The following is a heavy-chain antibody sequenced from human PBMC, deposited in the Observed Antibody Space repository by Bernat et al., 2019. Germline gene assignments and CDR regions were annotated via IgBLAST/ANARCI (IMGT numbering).Heavy chain of an antibody. J-gene: IGHJ2*01. CDR2: IYYSGST. CDR3: ARDSTYYYDSSGYSILYWYFDL. V-gene: IGHV4-31*03. D-gene: IGHD3-22*01. Sequence: QVQLQESGPGLVKPSQTLSLTCTVSGGSISSGGYYWSWIRQHPGKGLEWIGYIYYSGSTYYNPSLKSRVTISVDTSKNQFSLKLSSVTAADTAVYYCARDSTYYYDSSGYSILYWYFDLWGRGTLVTVSS. CDR1: GGSISSGGYY.